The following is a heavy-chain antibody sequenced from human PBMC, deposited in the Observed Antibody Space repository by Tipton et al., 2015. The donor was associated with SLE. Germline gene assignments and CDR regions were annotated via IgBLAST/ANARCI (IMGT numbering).Heavy chain of an antibody. CDR3: VRDPLRDYIQRKDWYFDL. J-gene: IGHJ2*01. Sequence: TLSLTCTVSGASISTHYWSWIRQPPGKGLEWIGSVYHRMSTYYNPSLKSRVTISIDTTKNQFSLKMTSVTAADTAIYYCVRDPLRDYIQRKDWYFDLWGRGTQVTVSS. D-gene: IGHD4-11*01. CDR2: VYHRMST. V-gene: IGHV4-59*11. CDR1: GASISTHY.